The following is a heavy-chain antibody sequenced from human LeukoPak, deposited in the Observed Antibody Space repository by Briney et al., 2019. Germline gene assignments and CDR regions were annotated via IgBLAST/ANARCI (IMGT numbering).Heavy chain of an antibody. D-gene: IGHD6-19*01. CDR1: GFTFSSYA. Sequence: GASLRLSCAASGFTFSSYAMSWVRQAPGKGLEWVSGIGGSGSGTYYADSVKGRFTISRDNSKNALYLQMNSLRAEDTAVYYCAKGRYSSGWYFDYWGQGTLVTVSS. J-gene: IGHJ4*02. V-gene: IGHV3-23*01. CDR2: IGGSGSGT. CDR3: AKGRYSSGWYFDY.